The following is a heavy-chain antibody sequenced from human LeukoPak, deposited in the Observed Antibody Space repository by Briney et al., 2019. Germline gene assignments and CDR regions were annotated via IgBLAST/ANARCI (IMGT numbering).Heavy chain of an antibody. CDR3: AGDGLYYYDSKDH. CDR1: GFTFSSYS. CDR2: ISSSSSYI. D-gene: IGHD3-22*01. V-gene: IGHV3-21*01. J-gene: IGHJ4*02. Sequence: GGSLRLSCAASGFTFSSYSMNWVRQAPGKGLEWVSSISSSSSYIYYADSVKGRFTISRDNAKNSLYLQMNSLRAEDTAVYYCAGDGLYYYDSKDHWGQGTLVTVSS.